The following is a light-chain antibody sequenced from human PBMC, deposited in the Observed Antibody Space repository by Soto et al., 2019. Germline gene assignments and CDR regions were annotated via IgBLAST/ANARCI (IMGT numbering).Light chain of an antibody. V-gene: IGKV3-20*01. J-gene: IGKJ4*01. CDR3: QQYGSTPLT. Sequence: EIVLTQSPGTLSLSLGERATLSCRASQGVSRGQLAWYQQKPGQAPRLLIYGASSRATGIPDRFSGSGSGTDFTLTISRLEPEDFAVYYCQQYGSTPLTFGGGTKVEIK. CDR2: GAS. CDR1: QGVSRGQ.